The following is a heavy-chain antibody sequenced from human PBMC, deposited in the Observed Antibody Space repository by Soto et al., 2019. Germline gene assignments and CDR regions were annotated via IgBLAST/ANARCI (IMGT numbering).Heavy chain of an antibody. Sequence: EVQLVESGGGLVKAGGSLRLSCAASGFPFDNAWMSWVRQAPGKGLEWVGRIKSKTDGGTADYAAPVKGRFTISRDDSKNTLFLQMNSLKTEDTALYYCTTDRGHMYDFDYWGQGTLVPVSS. V-gene: IGHV3-15*01. CDR2: IKSKTDGGTA. J-gene: IGHJ4*02. CDR1: GFPFDNAW. D-gene: IGHD2-8*01. CDR3: TTDRGHMYDFDY.